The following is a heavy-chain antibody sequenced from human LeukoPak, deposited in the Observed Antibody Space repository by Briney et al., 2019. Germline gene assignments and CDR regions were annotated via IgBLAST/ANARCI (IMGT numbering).Heavy chain of an antibody. V-gene: IGHV1-2*02. Sequence: ASVKVSCKASGYTFTDYYMHWVRQAPGQGLEWMGWINPNSGDTNYAQKFQGRVTMTRDTSISTAYMELSRLRSDDTAVYYCARVGYDYDPDYWGQGTLVTVSS. D-gene: IGHD5-12*01. CDR2: INPNSGDT. CDR3: ARVGYDYDPDY. J-gene: IGHJ4*02. CDR1: GYTFTDYY.